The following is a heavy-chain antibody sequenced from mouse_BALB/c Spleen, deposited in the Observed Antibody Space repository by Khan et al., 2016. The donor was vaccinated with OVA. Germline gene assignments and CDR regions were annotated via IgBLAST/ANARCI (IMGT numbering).Heavy chain of an antibody. CDR2: INPNNGDT. D-gene: IGHD1-1*01. CDR3: ARSGYGSLGY. V-gene: IGHV1-18*01. J-gene: IGHJ2*01. Sequence: VQLQQSGPELVKPGASVKISCKASGYIFSDYTMDWVRQSHGKSLEWIGDINPNNGDTFYNQKFKGKATLTVDKSSSTAFMELRSLTSEDTAGYYCARSGYGSLGYWGQGSTLTVSP. CDR1: GYIFSDYT.